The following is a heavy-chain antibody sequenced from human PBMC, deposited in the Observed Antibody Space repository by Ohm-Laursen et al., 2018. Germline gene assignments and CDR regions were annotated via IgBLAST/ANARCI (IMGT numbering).Heavy chain of an antibody. CDR1: AFTVSNNY. Sequence: SLRLSCAASAFTVSNNYVSWVRQAPGKGLEWVPIIYSGGSTYYADSVKGRFTISRDHSKNTVYLQMNSLRGDDTAVYYCAGGGLSVAGAEYFQYWGQGTLVTVSS. CDR3: AGGGLSVAGAEYFQY. J-gene: IGHJ1*01. CDR2: IYSGGST. D-gene: IGHD6-19*01. V-gene: IGHV3-53*01.